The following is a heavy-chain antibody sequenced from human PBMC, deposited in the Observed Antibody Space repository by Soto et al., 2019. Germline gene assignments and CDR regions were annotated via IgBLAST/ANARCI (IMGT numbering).Heavy chain of an antibody. CDR2: IIPDIGTT. Sequence: SVKVSCKASGDSFGRYAVSWVRQAPGQGLEWMRGIIPDIGTTNYTQKFQGRVTITADASTITAYMELSSLRSDDTAVYYRAREHLGPFDPSCQGPLVTVSP. CDR3: AREHLGPFDP. CDR1: GDSFGRYA. J-gene: IGHJ5*02. V-gene: IGHV1-69*13. D-gene: IGHD3-16*01.